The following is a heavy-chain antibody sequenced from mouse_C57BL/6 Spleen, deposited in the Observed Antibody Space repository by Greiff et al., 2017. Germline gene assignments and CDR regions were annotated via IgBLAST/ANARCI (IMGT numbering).Heavy chain of an antibody. Sequence: LQESGPELVKPGASVKISCKASGYAFSSSWMNWVKQRPGKGLEWIGRIYPGDGDTNYNGKFKGKATLTADKSSSTAYMQLSSLTSEDSAVYFCAREPTGTGDYWGQGTTLTVSS. CDR2: IYPGDGDT. J-gene: IGHJ2*01. V-gene: IGHV1-82*01. D-gene: IGHD4-1*01. CDR1: GYAFSSSW. CDR3: AREPTGTGDY.